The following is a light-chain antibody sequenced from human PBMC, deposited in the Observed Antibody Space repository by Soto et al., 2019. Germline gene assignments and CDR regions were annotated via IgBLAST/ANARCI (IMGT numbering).Light chain of an antibody. CDR2: EAS. CDR3: QHYNSYWP. Sequence: GPRVTITCRASQSISSWLAWDQQKPEKATTLLIYEASRLESAVTSSISGSGSGTEFTLTITSLQPDHFAPYYCQHYNSYWPIGQGTKV. CDR1: QSISSW. V-gene: IGKV1-5*01. J-gene: IGKJ1*01.